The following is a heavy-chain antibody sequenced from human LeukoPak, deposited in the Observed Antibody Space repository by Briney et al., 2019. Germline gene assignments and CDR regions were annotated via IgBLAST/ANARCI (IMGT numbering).Heavy chain of an antibody. V-gene: IGHV3-53*01. Sequence: GGSLRLSCAASGFTVSTNYMSWVRQAPGKGLEWVSIIYSGGSTYYADSVKGRFTISRDNSNNTLYLQMNSLRAEDTAVYYCAKSRSSGWDYFDYWGQGTLVTVSS. D-gene: IGHD6-19*01. J-gene: IGHJ4*02. CDR3: AKSRSSGWDYFDY. CDR2: IYSGGST. CDR1: GFTVSTNY.